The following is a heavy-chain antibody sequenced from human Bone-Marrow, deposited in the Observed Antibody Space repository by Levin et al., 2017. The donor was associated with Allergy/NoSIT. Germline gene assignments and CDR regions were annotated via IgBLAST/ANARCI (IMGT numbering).Heavy chain of an antibody. V-gene: IGHV3-23*01. D-gene: IGHD6-13*01. CDR3: AKGRMAAAGSRTDS. CDR2: ISGSGAYT. J-gene: IGHJ4*02. CDR1: GFTFGSYA. Sequence: GGSLRLSCGASGFTFGSYAMSWVRQAPGKGLEWVSGISGSGAYTYYANSVKGRFSISRDNSKNTLYLQLNTLRAEDTAVYYCAKGRMAAAGSRTDSGGQGTLVTVSS.